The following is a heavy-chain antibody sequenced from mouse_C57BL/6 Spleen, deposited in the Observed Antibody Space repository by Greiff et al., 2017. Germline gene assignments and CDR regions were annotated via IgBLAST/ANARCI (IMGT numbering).Heavy chain of an antibody. V-gene: IGHV1-55*01. CDR3: ARRSDYDYDEGFDY. CDR2: IYPGSGST. J-gene: IGHJ2*01. CDR1: GYTFTSYW. Sequence: VQLQQPGAELVKPGASVKMSCKASGYTFTSYWITWVKQRPGQGLEWIGDIYPGSGSTNYNEKFKSKATLTVDTSSSTAYMQLSSLTSEDSAVYYCARRSDYDYDEGFDYWGQGTTLTVSS. D-gene: IGHD2-4*01.